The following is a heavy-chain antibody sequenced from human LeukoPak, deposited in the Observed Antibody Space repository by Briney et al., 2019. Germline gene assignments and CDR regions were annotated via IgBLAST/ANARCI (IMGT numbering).Heavy chain of an antibody. CDR1: GGTFSSYA. CDR3: ATLIGYAFDI. Sequence: SLKVSCKASGGTFSSYAISWVRQAPGQGLEWMGGIIPIFGTANYAQKFQGRVTITTDESTSTAYMELSSLRSEDTAVYYCATLIGYAFDIWGQGTMVTVSS. D-gene: IGHD2-8*01. J-gene: IGHJ3*02. CDR2: IIPIFGTA. V-gene: IGHV1-69*05.